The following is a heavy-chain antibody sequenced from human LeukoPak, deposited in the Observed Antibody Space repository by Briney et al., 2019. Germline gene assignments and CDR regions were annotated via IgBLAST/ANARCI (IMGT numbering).Heavy chain of an antibody. D-gene: IGHD6-13*01. CDR2: IYSGGST. CDR1: GFTVSSNY. V-gene: IGHV3-66*01. Sequence: PGGSLRLSCAASGFTVSSNYMSWVRQAPGKGLEWVSVIYSGGSTYYADSVKGRFTISRDNSKNTLYLQMNSLRAEDTAVYYCAIYSSSWYFVYWGQGTLVTVSS. J-gene: IGHJ4*02. CDR3: AIYSSSWYFVY.